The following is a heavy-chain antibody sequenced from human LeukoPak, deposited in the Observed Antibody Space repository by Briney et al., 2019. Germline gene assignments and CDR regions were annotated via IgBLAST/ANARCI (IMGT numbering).Heavy chain of an antibody. CDR1: GYTFTSYG. Sequence: ASVKVSCKASGYTFTSYGISWVRQAPGQGLEWMGWISAYNGNTNYAQKLQGRVTMTTDTSTSTAYMELRSLRSDDTAVYYCARGPIVVEPAAILGYMDVWGKGTTVTVSS. CDR2: ISAYNGNT. CDR3: ARGPIVVEPAAILGYMDV. J-gene: IGHJ6*03. D-gene: IGHD2-2*02. V-gene: IGHV1-18*01.